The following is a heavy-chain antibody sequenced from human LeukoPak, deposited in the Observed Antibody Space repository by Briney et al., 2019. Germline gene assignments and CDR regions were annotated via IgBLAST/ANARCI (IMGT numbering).Heavy chain of an antibody. CDR1: GGSISSGGYS. V-gene: IGHV4-30-2*01. Sequence: PSQTLSLTCAVSGGSISSGGYSWSWIRQPPGKGLEWIGYIYHSGSTYYNPSLKSRVTISVDRSKNQFSLKLSSVTAADTAVYYCARGPVPNYYDSSQDGWYFDLWGRGTLVTVSS. D-gene: IGHD3-22*01. J-gene: IGHJ2*01. CDR3: ARGPVPNYYDSSQDGWYFDL. CDR2: IYHSGST.